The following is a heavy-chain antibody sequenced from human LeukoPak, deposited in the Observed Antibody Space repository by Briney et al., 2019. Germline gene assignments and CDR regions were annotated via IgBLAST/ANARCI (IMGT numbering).Heavy chain of an antibody. CDR3: ARLRVGANYYFDY. D-gene: IGHD1-26*01. CDR2: IYHSGST. V-gene: IGHV4-38-2*02. CDR1: GYSISSGYY. Sequence: SETLSLTCTVSGYSISSGYYWGWIRPPPGKGLEWIGSIYHSGSTYYNPSLKSRVTISVDTSKNQFSLKLSSVTAADTAVYYCARLRVGANYYFDYWGQGTLVTVSS. J-gene: IGHJ4*02.